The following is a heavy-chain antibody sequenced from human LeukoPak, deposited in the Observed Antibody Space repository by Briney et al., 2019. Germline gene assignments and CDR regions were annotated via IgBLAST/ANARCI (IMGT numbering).Heavy chain of an antibody. Sequence: GGSLRLSCAASGFTFSSYEMNWVRQPPGKGLEWVSYISSSGTTKYYADSVKGRFTISRDNAGNTLFLQLNSLRAEDTALYYCAREGWELQRGRYFDYWGQGILVTVSS. J-gene: IGHJ4*02. D-gene: IGHD1-26*01. V-gene: IGHV3-48*03. CDR3: AREGWELQRGRYFDY. CDR2: ISSSGTTK. CDR1: GFTFSSYE.